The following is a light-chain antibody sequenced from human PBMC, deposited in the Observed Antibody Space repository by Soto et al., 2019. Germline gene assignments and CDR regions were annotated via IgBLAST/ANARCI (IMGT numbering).Light chain of an antibody. Sequence: EIVLTQSPCGVSFSPVERGTLSGRASQSVSSSYLAWYQQKPGQAPRLLIYGASSRATGIPDRFSGSGSGTDFTLTISRLEPEDFAVYYCQQYGSSPPITFGQGTRLEIK. CDR1: QSVSSSY. CDR2: GAS. CDR3: QQYGSSPPIT. J-gene: IGKJ5*01. V-gene: IGKV3-20*01.